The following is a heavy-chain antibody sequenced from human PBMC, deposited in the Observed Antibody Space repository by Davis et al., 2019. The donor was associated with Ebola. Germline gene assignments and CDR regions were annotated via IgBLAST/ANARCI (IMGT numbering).Heavy chain of an antibody. J-gene: IGHJ5*02. CDR3: ARIMVWGIIFAYNWFDP. D-gene: IGHD3-10*01. Sequence: SETLSLTCTVSGGSISTNSYYWGWIRQPPGKGLEWIGSIYYTGSAYYNPSLRSRVTISVDTSNNQLSLRLTSVTAADTAVYYCARIMVWGIIFAYNWFDPWGQGTLVTVSS. CDR1: GGSISTNSYY. CDR2: IYYTGSA. V-gene: IGHV4-39*07.